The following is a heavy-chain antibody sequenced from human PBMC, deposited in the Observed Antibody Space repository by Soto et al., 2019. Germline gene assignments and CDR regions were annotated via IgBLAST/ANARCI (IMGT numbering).Heavy chain of an antibody. CDR2: IDPTSTEI. D-gene: IGHD7-27*01. Sequence: EVQLVESGGGLVKPGESLRLSCTASGFNFGAFSLSWVRQAPGKGLEWVSSIDPTSTEIYYADSVEGRFSVYRDSTKNSLYLQMISLRFEDTGVYYCARDYLTGDPREAFDSWGQGTLVTVSS. CDR1: GFNFGAFS. CDR3: ARDYLTGDPREAFDS. J-gene: IGHJ4*02. V-gene: IGHV3-21*01.